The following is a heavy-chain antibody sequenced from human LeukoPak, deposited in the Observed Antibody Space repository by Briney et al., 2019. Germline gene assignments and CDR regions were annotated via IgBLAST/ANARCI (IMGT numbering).Heavy chain of an antibody. J-gene: IGHJ6*02. CDR1: GFTVSSNY. D-gene: IGHD6-13*01. Sequence: GGSLRLSCAASGFTVSSNYMSWVRQAPGKGLEWVSVIYSGGGTYYADSVKGRFTISRHNSKNTLYLQMNSLRAEDTAVYYCASNPAAAGMFYYYGMDVWGQGTTVTVSS. CDR2: IYSGGGT. CDR3: ASNPAAAGMFYYYGMDV. V-gene: IGHV3-53*04.